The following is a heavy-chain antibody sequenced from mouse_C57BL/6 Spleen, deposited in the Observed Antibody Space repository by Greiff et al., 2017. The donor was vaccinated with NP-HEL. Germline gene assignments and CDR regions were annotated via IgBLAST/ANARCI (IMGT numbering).Heavy chain of an antibody. D-gene: IGHD1-1*01. J-gene: IGHJ4*01. Sequence: QVQLQQPGAELVKPGASVKLSCKASGYTFTSYWMHWVKQRPGQGLEWIGMIHPNSGSTNYNEKFKSKATLTVDKSSSTAYMQLSSLTSEDSAVYYCERAVEAYYAMDDWGQGTSVTVSS. CDR1: GYTFTSYW. CDR2: IHPNSGST. CDR3: ERAVEAYYAMDD. V-gene: IGHV1-64*01.